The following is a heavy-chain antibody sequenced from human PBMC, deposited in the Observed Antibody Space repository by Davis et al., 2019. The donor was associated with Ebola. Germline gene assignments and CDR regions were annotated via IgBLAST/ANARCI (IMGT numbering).Heavy chain of an antibody. J-gene: IGHJ4*02. V-gene: IGHV3-48*04. CDR2: ISSSGSTI. Sequence: GGSLRLSCAASGFTFSSYSMNWVSQAPGKGLEWVSYISSSGSTIYYADSVKGRLTISRDNAKNSLYLQINSLRAEDTSVYYCARDSVYFDSSGYQYYFDYWGQGTLVTVSS. CDR1: GFTFSSYS. D-gene: IGHD3-22*01. CDR3: ARDSVYFDSSGYQYYFDY.